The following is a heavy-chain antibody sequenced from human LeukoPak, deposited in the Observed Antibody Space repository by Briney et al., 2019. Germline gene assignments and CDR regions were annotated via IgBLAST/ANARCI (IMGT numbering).Heavy chain of an antibody. D-gene: IGHD3-10*01. CDR1: GGTFSSYA. CDR3: ARMVRGVIDY. V-gene: IGHV1-69*05. CDR2: IIPIFGTA. Sequence: GASVKVSCKASGGTFSSYAISWVRQAPGQGLEWMGGIIPIFGTANYAQKFQGRVTVTTDESTSTAYMELSSLRSEDTAVYYCARMVRGVIDYWGQGTLVTVSS. J-gene: IGHJ4*02.